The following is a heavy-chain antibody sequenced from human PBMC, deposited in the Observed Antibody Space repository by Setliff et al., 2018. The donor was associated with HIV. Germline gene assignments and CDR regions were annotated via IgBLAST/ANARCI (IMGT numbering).Heavy chain of an antibody. CDR3: AKEGDRYGLDLDY. J-gene: IGHJ4*02. Sequence: GASVKVSCKASGYTFTTYAMHWVRQAPGQRLEWMGWINTANYKTKYSQKFQGRVTITRDTSASTAYMELSSLRSEDTAVYYCAKEGDRYGLDLDYWGQGTLVTVSS. CDR2: INTANYKT. V-gene: IGHV1-3*04. CDR1: GYTFTTYA. D-gene: IGHD5-18*01.